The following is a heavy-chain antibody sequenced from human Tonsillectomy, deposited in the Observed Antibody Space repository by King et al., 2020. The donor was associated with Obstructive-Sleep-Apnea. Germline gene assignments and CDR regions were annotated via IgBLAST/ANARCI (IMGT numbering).Heavy chain of an antibody. CDR1: GGSISSGDYY. J-gene: IGHJ4*02. V-gene: IGHV4-30-4*01. Sequence: VQLQESGPGLVKPSQTLSLTCTVSGGSISSGDYYWSWIRQPPGKGLEWIGYIYYSGSTYYNPSLKSRVTISLDTSKNQFSLKLSSVTAADTAVYYCARDRTCIQLWSDWGQGTLVTVSS. CDR3: ARDRTCIQLWSD. CDR2: IYYSGST. D-gene: IGHD5-18*01.